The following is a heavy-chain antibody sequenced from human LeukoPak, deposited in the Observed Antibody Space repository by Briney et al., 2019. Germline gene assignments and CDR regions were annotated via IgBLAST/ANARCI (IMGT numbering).Heavy chain of an antibody. J-gene: IGHJ4*02. V-gene: IGHV3-30-3*01. CDR1: GFTFSAYA. CDR3: ARDAGLRLGIEYYFDS. D-gene: IGHD3-16*01. Sequence: GGSLRLSCAASGFTFSAYAMHWVRQAPGKGLEWVAVISYDGSNEYYADSVKGRSSISRDNSKNTLYLQVNSLRGEDTAVYYCARDAGLRLGIEYYFDSWGQGTLVTVSS. CDR2: ISYDGSNE.